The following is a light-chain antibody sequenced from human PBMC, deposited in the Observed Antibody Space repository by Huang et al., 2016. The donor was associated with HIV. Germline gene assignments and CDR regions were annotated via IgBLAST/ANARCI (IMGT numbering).Light chain of an antibody. CDR1: QGISSY. Sequence: IQLTQSPSSLSASVGDRVTITCRSSQGISSYLAWYQQTPGKAPKLLIYAASTLQSGVPSRFSGSGSGTYFTLTISSLQPEDFATYYCQQLNSYPYTFGQGTKLEIK. CDR3: QQLNSYPYT. CDR2: AAS. V-gene: IGKV1-9*01. J-gene: IGKJ2*01.